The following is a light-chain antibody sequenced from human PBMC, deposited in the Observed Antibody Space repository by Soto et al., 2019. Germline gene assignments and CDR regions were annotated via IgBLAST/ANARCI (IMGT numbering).Light chain of an antibody. CDR3: CSYAGSSPSYV. CDR2: EVS. V-gene: IGLV2-23*02. CDR1: SSDVGSYNL. Sequence: QSALTQPASVSGSPGQSITISCTGTSSDVGSYNLVSWYQQHPGKAPKLMIYEVSKRHSGVSNRFSGSKSGNTASLTISGLQAEDEADYYCCSYAGSSPSYVFGTGTKLTVL. J-gene: IGLJ1*01.